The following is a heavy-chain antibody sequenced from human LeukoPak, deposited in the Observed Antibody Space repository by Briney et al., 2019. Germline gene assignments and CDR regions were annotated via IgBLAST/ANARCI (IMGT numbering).Heavy chain of an antibody. J-gene: IGHJ6*03. CDR3: ARDRSSGWRLNYYYYYMDV. CDR2: IYYSGST. V-gene: IGHV4-59*01. CDR1: GGSISSYY. Sequence: SETLSLTCTVSGGSISSYYWSWIRQPPGKGLEWIGYIYYSGSTNYNPSLKSRVTISVDTSKNQFSLKLSSVTAADTAVYYCARDRSSGWRLNYYYYYMDVWGKGTTVTVSS. D-gene: IGHD6-19*01.